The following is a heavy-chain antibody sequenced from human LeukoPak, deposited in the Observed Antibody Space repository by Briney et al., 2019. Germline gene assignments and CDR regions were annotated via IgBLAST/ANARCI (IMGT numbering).Heavy chain of an antibody. Sequence: GGSLRLSCAASGFSFTMYGIHWVRHAPGKGLEWVAVISTDGNNEYYANSVKGRFTISRDNSKNTVYLQMTSLRTEDTAVYYCAKDQIGWAPGYVSGPLDQWGQGTLVTVSS. CDR1: GFSFTMYG. CDR3: AKDQIGWAPGYVSGPLDQ. J-gene: IGHJ4*02. V-gene: IGHV3-30*18. CDR2: ISTDGNNE. D-gene: IGHD6-19*01.